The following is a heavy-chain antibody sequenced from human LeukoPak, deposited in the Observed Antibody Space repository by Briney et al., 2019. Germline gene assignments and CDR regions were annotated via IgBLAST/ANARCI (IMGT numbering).Heavy chain of an antibody. V-gene: IGHV3-74*01. CDR2: ISSDGSST. Sequence: GGPLTLSCAVCGFTFSNYWMHGVRQAPGKGLVGVSWISSDGSSTNYADSVKGRFSISRDNAKNTLYLHMNSLRAEDTALYYCARPMISVMSLGADFWGQGSLVTVSS. CDR3: ARPMISVMSLGADF. D-gene: IGHD3/OR15-3a*01. J-gene: IGHJ4*02. CDR1: GFTFSNYW.